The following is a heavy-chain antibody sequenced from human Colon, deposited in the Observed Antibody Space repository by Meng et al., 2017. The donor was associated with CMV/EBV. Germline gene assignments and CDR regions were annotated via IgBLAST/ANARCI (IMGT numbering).Heavy chain of an antibody. CDR2: ISGSGSTT. CDR3: TKGLQYSYFWGVDS. D-gene: IGHD3-3*01. CDR1: GFTFNNYA. V-gene: IGHV3-23*01. J-gene: IGHJ4*02. Sequence: GGSLKISCTASGFTFNNYALSWVRQPPGKGLQWVAAISGSGSTTYYADSVKGRFTISRDNSKNTVYLQMNSLRVEDTALYYCTKGLQYSYFWGVDSWGQGTPVTVSS.